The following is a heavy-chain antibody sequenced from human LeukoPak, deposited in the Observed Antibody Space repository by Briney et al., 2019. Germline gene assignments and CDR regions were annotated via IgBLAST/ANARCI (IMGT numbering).Heavy chain of an antibody. D-gene: IGHD3-10*01. CDR2: ISYDGSYK. CDR3: ANEGGTMLRGDLDY. Sequence: GGSLRLSCASSGFTFSSYGIHSVRQAPGKGLEWVAFISYDGSYKDYADSVKGRFTISRDNSKNTLYLQMNSLRAEDTAVYNCANEGGTMLRGDLDYWGQGTLVTVSS. J-gene: IGHJ4*02. V-gene: IGHV3-30*18. CDR1: GFTFSSYG.